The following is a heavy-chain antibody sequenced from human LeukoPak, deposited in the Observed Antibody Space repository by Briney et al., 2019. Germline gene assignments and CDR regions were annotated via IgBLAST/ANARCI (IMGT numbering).Heavy chain of an antibody. CDR2: INPNSGGT. J-gene: IGHJ3*02. V-gene: IGHV1-2*02. Sequence: ASVKVSCKASANTFTGYYMHWVRQAPGQGLEWMGWINPNSGGTNSAQKFQGRVTMTRDTSISTAYMELSRLRSDDTAVYYCARPRTWGPQRADAFDIWGQGTMITVSS. CDR3: ARPRTWGPQRADAFDI. CDR1: ANTFTGYY. D-gene: IGHD7-27*01.